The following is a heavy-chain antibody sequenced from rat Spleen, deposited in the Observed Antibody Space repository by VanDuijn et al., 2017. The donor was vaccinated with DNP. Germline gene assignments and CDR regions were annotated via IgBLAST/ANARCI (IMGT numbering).Heavy chain of an antibody. CDR1: GFTFSDYG. V-gene: IGHV5-7*01. Sequence: EVQLVESGGGLVQPGRSMKLSCAASGFTFSDYGMAWVRQAPKKGLEWVASISYDGSSTYYRDSVKGRFTISRDNAKSTLYLQMDSLRSEDTATYYCARPDYWGQGVMVTVSS. CDR2: ISYDGSST. CDR3: ARPDY. J-gene: IGHJ2*01.